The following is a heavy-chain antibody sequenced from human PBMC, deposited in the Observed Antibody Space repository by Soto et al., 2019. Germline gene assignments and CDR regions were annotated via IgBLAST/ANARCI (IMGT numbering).Heavy chain of an antibody. Sequence: ASVTVSCTASGYTFTSYGISWVRQAPGQGLEWMGWISAYNGNTNYAQKLQGRVTMTTDTSTSTAYMELRSLRSDDTAVYYCARDEQQLVPLPFDYWGQGTLVTGS. CDR1: GYTFTSYG. CDR2: ISAYNGNT. D-gene: IGHD6-13*01. CDR3: ARDEQQLVPLPFDY. J-gene: IGHJ4*02. V-gene: IGHV1-18*04.